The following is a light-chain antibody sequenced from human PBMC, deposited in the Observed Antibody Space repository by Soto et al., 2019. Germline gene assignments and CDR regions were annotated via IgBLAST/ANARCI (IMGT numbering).Light chain of an antibody. J-gene: IGLJ3*02. CDR2: EVS. Sequence: QSVLTQPASVSGSPGQSITISCTGTSSDVGGYNYVSWYQQHPGKAPKLMIYEVSNRPSGVSHRFSGSKSDNTASLPISGLQAEDEADYYCSSYTSSSTLVFGGGTKLTVL. V-gene: IGLV2-14*01. CDR3: SSYTSSSTLV. CDR1: SSDVGGYNY.